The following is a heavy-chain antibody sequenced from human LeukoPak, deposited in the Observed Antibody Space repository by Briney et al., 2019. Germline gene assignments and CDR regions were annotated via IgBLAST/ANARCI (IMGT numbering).Heavy chain of an antibody. J-gene: IGHJ4*02. CDR3: ARDRRISTAGFTFDH. Sequence: GASVKVSCKASGYTFTGYYMHWVRQAPGQGLEWMGWINPNSGGTNYAQKFQGRVTMTRDTSISTAYMELSRLRSDDTAVYYCARDRRISTAGFTFDHWGQGTLVTVSS. V-gene: IGHV1-2*02. CDR1: GYTFTGYY. D-gene: IGHD6-13*01. CDR2: INPNSGGT.